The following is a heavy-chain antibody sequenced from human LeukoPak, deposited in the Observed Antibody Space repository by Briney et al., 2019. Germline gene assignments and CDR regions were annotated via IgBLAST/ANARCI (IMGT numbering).Heavy chain of an antibody. CDR3: ARNNGMDV. Sequence: GGPLRLSCAASGFALSSHWMTWVRQVPGRGPEWVANVNQDGSETYYLDSVKGRFTISKDNAKNSLYLQMNSLRAEDTALYHCARNNGMDVWGQGTTVIVSS. V-gene: IGHV3-7*03. CDR2: VNQDGSET. J-gene: IGHJ6*02. CDR1: GFALSSHW.